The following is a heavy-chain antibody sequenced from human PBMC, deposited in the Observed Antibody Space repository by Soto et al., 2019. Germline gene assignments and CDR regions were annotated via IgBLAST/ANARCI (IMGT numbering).Heavy chain of an antibody. CDR3: ARGSYSSGWEHYYYGMDV. CDR1: GGTFSSYA. D-gene: IGHD6-19*01. CDR2: IIPIFGTA. V-gene: IGHV1-69*13. Sequence: SVKVSCKASGGTFSSYAISWVRQAPGQGLEWMRGIIPIFGTANYAQKFQGRVTITADESTSTAYMELSSLRSEDTAVYYCARGSYSSGWEHYYYGMDVWGQGTTVTVSS. J-gene: IGHJ6*02.